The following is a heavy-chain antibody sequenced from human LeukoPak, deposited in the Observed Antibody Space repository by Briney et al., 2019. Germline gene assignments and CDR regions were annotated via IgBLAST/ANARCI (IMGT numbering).Heavy chain of an antibody. V-gene: IGHV4-59*08. CDR1: GGSMSSNY. D-gene: IGHD5-24*01. CDR2: IYYSGST. Sequence: SETLSLTCTVSGGSMSSNYWSRSRQPPGKGLEWIGYIYYSGSTKYNPSLKSRVTISVDTSKNQFSLKLSSVTAADTAVYYCARGARAGYNLEPFDYWGQGTLVTVSS. J-gene: IGHJ4*02. CDR3: ARGARAGYNLEPFDY.